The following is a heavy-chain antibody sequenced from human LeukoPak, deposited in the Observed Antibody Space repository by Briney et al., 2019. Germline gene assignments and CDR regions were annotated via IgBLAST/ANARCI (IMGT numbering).Heavy chain of an antibody. CDR1: GFTFSSSA. V-gene: IGHV3-23*01. CDR2: ISGSGGST. D-gene: IGHD6-6*01. Sequence: GGSLRLSCAASGFTFSSSAMSWVRQAPGKGLEWVSAISGSGGSTYYADSVKGRFTISRDNSKNTLYLQMNSLRAEDTAVYYCARAARPPYYYYGMDGWGQGTTVTVSS. CDR3: ARAARPPYYYYGMDG. J-gene: IGHJ6*02.